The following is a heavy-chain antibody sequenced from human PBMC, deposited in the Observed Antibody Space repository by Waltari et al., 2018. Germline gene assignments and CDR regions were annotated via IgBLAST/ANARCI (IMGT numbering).Heavy chain of an antibody. CDR3: AREKRWLPEI. J-gene: IGHJ4*02. CDR1: GGSISSHY. D-gene: IGHD5-12*01. CDR2: IYYSGST. V-gene: IGHV4-59*11. Sequence: QVQLQESGPGLVKPSETLSLTCTVSGGSISSHYWSWIRQPPGKGLEWIGYIYYSGSTNYNPSLKSRVTISVDTSKNQFSLKLSSVTAADTAVYYCAREKRWLPEIWGQGTLVTVSS.